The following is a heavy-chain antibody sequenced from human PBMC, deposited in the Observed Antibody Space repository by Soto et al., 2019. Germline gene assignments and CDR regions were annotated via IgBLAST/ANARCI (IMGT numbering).Heavy chain of an antibody. D-gene: IGHD1-1*01. Sequence: GGFLRLSCAASGFTFSSYAMHWVRQAPGKGLVCVSRINDYGTTINYAESVEGRFIISRDDAKSEVYLQMNNLRAEDSAVYYCARGGLEPFDYWGQGALVTVYS. CDR3: ARGGLEPFDY. CDR1: GFTFSSYA. V-gene: IGHV3-74*01. CDR2: INDYGTTI. J-gene: IGHJ4*02.